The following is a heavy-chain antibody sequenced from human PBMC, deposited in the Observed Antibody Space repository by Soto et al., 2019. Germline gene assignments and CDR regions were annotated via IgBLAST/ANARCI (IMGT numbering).Heavy chain of an antibody. CDR1: GYTLTELS. V-gene: IGHV1-24*01. CDR2: FDPEDGET. J-gene: IGHJ3*02. D-gene: IGHD2-2*01. CDR3: ATGPSVVVPAAMDTYAFDI. Sequence: ASVKVSCKVSGYTLTELSMHWVRQAPGKGLEWMGGFDPEDGETIYAQKFQGRVTMTEDTSTDTAYMELSSLRSEDTAVYYCATGPSVVVPAAMDTYAFDIWGQGTMVTVSS.